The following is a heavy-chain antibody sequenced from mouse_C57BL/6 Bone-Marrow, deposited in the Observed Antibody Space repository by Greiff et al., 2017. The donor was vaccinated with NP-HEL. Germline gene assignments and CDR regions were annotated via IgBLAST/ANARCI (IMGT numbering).Heavy chain of an antibody. V-gene: IGHV1-69*01. CDR3: ATAPYYYGSSPFAY. J-gene: IGHJ3*01. CDR1: GYTFTSYW. CDR2: IDPSDSYT. D-gene: IGHD1-1*01. Sequence: QLQQPGAELVMPGASVKLSCKASGYTFTSYWMHWVKQRPGQGLEWIGEIDPSDSYTNYNQKFKGKSTLTVDKSSSTAYMQLSSLTSEDSAVYYCATAPYYYGSSPFAYWGQGTLVTVSA.